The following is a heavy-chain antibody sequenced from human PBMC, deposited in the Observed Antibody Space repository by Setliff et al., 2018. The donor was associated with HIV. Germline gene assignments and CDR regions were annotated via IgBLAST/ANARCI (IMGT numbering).Heavy chain of an antibody. J-gene: IGHJ4*02. V-gene: IGHV4-39*01. CDR2: RSHSGSN. CDR3: ARHQSVTYANFDH. Sequence: SETLSLTCLVSGGSVTSQMHLWGWIRQPPGKGLEWIGSRSHSGSNYYNPSLNSRVTISVDTSRNQFSLKLTSVTAADTAVYYCARHQSVTYANFDHWGQGTLVTVSS. D-gene: IGHD4-17*01. CDR1: GGSVTSQMHL.